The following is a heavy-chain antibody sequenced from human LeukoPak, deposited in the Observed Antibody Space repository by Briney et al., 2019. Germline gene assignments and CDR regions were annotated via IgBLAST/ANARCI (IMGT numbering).Heavy chain of an antibody. Sequence: GGSLRLSCAASGFTFSNYAMNWARQAPGRGLEWVSGISGSSGTINYAAPVKGRFTISRDNSRNTLYLQMNSLRADDTAVYYCAKRLGDPRAFDFRGQGTLVSVLS. CDR2: ISGSSGTI. D-gene: IGHD2-21*02. CDR1: GFTFSNYA. CDR3: AKRLGDPRAFDF. J-gene: IGHJ4*02. V-gene: IGHV3-23*01.